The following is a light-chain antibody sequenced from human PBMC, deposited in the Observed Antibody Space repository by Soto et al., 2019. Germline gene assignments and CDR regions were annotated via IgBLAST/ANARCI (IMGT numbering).Light chain of an antibody. CDR3: QQYGSSPGT. CDR1: QSVSSTY. J-gene: IGKJ1*01. V-gene: IGKV3-20*01. Sequence: EIVLTQSPGTLSLSPGERATLSCRASQSVSSTYLAWYQQKPGQAPRLLIYGASSRATGIQDRFSGSVSGTDFTFPISRLEPEEFAVYYCQQYGSSPGTFGQGTKVEIK. CDR2: GAS.